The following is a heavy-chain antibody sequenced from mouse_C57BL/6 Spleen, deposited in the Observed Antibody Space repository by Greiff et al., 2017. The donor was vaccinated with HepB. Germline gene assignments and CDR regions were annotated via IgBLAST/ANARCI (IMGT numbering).Heavy chain of an antibody. CDR2: IYPGSGST. Sequence: QVQLQQQGAELVKPVSAVKMSCFASGYTVTGYWITWVKQRPGQGLEWIGDIYPGSGSTNYNEKFKSKATLTVDTSSSTAYMQLSSLTSEDSAVYYCARYYGSSYGYFDVWGTGTTVTVSS. CDR1: GYTVTGYW. V-gene: IGHV1-55*01. CDR3: ARYYGSSYGYFDV. D-gene: IGHD1-1*01. J-gene: IGHJ1*03.